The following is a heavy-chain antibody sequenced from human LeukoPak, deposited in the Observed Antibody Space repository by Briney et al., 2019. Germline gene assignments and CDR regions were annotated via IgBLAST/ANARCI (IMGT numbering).Heavy chain of an antibody. CDR1: GGTFSSYA. D-gene: IGHD3-3*01. CDR3: ARVITIFGVASVEGSYRD. Sequence: GASVKVSCKASGGTFSSYAISWVRQAPGQGLEWMGGIIPIFGTANYAQKFQGRVTITADESTSTAYMELSSLRSEDTAVYYCARVITIFGVASVEGSYRDWGQGTLVTVSS. CDR2: IIPIFGTA. V-gene: IGHV1-69*13. J-gene: IGHJ4*02.